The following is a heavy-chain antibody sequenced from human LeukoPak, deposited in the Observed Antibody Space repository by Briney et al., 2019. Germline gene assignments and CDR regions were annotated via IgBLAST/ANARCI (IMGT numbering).Heavy chain of an antibody. CDR2: IYYSGST. V-gene: IGHV4-59*01. J-gene: IGHJ3*02. CDR1: GGSISSYY. Sequence: PSETLSLTGTVSGGSISSYYWSWLRQPPGKGLEWIGYIYYSGSTNYNPSLKSRVTISVDTSKNQFSLKLSSVTAADTAVYYCASHVDKADIWGQGTMVTVSS. D-gene: IGHD5-12*01. CDR3: ASHVDKADI.